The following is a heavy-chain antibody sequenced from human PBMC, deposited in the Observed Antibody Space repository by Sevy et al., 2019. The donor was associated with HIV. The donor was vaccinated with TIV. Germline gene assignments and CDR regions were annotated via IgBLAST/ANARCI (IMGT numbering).Heavy chain of an antibody. CDR2: FYPYHGKT. J-gene: IGHJ6*02. Sequence: ASVKVSCKASGYTFTSYGMSWVRQAPGQGLEWVGWFYPYHGKTDYEQKLQGRVSMTTETSTSTAYMELRSLRSDDTAVYYCASRFGGTAPYFYYYAMDVWDQGTTVTVSS. CDR3: ASRFGGTAPYFYYYAMDV. CDR1: GYTFTSYG. V-gene: IGHV1-18*01. D-gene: IGHD2-15*01.